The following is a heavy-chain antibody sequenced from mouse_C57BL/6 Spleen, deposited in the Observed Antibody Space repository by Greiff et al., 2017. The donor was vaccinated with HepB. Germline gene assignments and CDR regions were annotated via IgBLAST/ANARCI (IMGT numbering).Heavy chain of an antibody. Sequence: VQLQQSGPELVKPGASVKISCKASGYAFSSSWMNWVKQRPGKGLEWIGRIYPGDGDTNYNGKFKGKATLTADKSSSTAYMQLSSLTSEDSAVYFCARNPYGSSPYYAMDYWGQGTSVTVSS. V-gene: IGHV1-82*01. CDR2: IYPGDGDT. J-gene: IGHJ4*01. CDR3: ARNPYGSSPYYAMDY. D-gene: IGHD1-1*01. CDR1: GYAFSSSW.